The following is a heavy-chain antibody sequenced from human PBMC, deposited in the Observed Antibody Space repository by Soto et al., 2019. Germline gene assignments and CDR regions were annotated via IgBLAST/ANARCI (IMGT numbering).Heavy chain of an antibody. CDR2: LVVGSGNT. J-gene: IGHJ4*02. V-gene: IGHV1-58*01. CDR3: AADPYCGGDCYFDY. D-gene: IGHD2-21*02. CDR1: GFTFFTSA. Sequence: GASVKVSCKASGFTFFTSAVQWVRQARGQRLEWIGWLVVGSGNTNYAQKFQERVTITRDMSTNTAYMELSSLRSEDTAVYYCAADPYCGGDCYFDYWGQGIMVTVSS.